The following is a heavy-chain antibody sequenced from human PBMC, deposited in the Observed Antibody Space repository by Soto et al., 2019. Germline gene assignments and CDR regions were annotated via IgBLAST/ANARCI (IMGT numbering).Heavy chain of an antibody. V-gene: IGHV4-34*01. CDR3: ARGPGYCSSTSCYLIDY. CDR2: INHSGST. D-gene: IGHD2-2*03. Sequence: QVQLQQWGAGLLKPSETLSLTCAVYGGSFSGYYWSWIRQPPGKGLEWIGEINHSGSTNYNPSLKSRVTISVDTSKNQFSLKLSSVTAADTAVYYCARGPGYCSSTSCYLIDYWGQGTPVTVSS. CDR1: GGSFSGYY. J-gene: IGHJ4*02.